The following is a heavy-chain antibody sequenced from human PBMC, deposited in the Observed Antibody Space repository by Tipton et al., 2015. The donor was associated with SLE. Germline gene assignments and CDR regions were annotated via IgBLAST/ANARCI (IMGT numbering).Heavy chain of an antibody. Sequence: GASVSTYYWNWVRQRPGKGLEWIGHISNSGTTNINPSLQSRVTMSVDTSKNHFSLKLNSVTAADTAVYFCARGGVGGYDYFDYWGQGTPVTVSS. J-gene: IGHJ4*02. D-gene: IGHD5-12*01. CDR3: ARGGVGGYDYFDY. CDR2: ISNSGTT. CDR1: GASVSTYY. V-gene: IGHV4-59*06.